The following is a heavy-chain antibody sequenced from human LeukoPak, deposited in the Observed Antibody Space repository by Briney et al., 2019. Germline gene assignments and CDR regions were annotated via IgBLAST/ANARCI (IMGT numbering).Heavy chain of an antibody. J-gene: IGHJ5*02. CDR2: IGSSDGKT. V-gene: IGHV3-23*01. CDR3: ARDMSGSFPNWFDP. D-gene: IGHD1-26*01. CDR1: GFTFSSYA. Sequence: PGGSLRLSCAASGFTFSSYAMSWVRQTPAKGLEWVASIGSSDGKTYYADFAKGRFTISRDISKSTVYLNLNSLRVEDTAVYFCARDMSGSFPNWFDPWGQGTLVTVSS.